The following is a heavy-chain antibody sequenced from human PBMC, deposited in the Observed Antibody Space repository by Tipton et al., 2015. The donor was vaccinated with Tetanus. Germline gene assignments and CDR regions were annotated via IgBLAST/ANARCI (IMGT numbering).Heavy chain of an antibody. J-gene: IGHJ4*02. CDR1: GGSISSSNW. V-gene: IGHV4-4*02. CDR2: IYHSGST. CDR3: ARETMYYDSSGYMEYYFDY. D-gene: IGHD3-22*01. Sequence: TLSLTCAVSGGSISSSNWWSWVRQPPGKGLEWIGEIYHSGSTNYNPSLKSRVTISVDKSKNQFSLKLSSVTAADTAVYYCARETMYYDSSGYMEYYFDYWGQGTLVTVSS.